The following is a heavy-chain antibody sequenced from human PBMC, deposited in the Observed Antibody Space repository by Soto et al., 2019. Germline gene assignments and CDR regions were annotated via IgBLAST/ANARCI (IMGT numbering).Heavy chain of an antibody. V-gene: IGHV1-18*01. CDR3: ASNVDTAMVSPAETSSFDY. J-gene: IGHJ4*02. CDR2: ISAYNGNT. D-gene: IGHD5-18*01. Sequence: ASVKVSFKASGYTFTSYGISWVRQAPGQGLEWMGWISAYNGNTNYAQKLQGRVTMTTDTSTSTAYMELRSLRSDDTAVYYCASNVDTAMVSPAETSSFDYWGQGTLVTVSS. CDR1: GYTFTSYG.